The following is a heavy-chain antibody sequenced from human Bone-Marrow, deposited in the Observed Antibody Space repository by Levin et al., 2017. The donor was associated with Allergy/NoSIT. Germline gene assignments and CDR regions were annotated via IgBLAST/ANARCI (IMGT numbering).Heavy chain of an antibody. CDR3: ARVDRGWSFDY. CDR2: IYSGGST. Sequence: LSLTCAASGFPVSSNYMSWVRQAPGKGLEWVSVIYSGGSTYYADSVKGRFTISRDNSKNTLYLQMNSLRAEDTAVYYCARVDRGWSFDYWGQGTLVTVSS. J-gene: IGHJ4*02. D-gene: IGHD3-10*01. V-gene: IGHV3-53*01. CDR1: GFPVSSNY.